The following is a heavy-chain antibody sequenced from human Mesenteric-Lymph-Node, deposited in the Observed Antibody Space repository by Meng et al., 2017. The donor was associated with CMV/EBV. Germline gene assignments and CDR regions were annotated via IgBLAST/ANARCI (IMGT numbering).Heavy chain of an antibody. J-gene: IGHJ4*02. CDR2: ISGTGGST. CDR1: GFSFSNYA. CDR3: AKDASTYSGSYHFDR. V-gene: IGHV3-23*01. Sequence: GESLKISCAASGFSFSNYAMTWVRQAPGEGLEWLSFISGTGGSTCYADSVKGRCTISRDNSKNTLYLQMDSLRDEDTAVYYCAKDASTYSGSYHFDRWGQGTLVTVSS. D-gene: IGHD1-26*01.